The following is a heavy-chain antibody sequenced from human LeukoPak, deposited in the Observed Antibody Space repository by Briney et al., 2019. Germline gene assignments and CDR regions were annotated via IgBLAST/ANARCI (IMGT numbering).Heavy chain of an antibody. D-gene: IGHD2-15*01. V-gene: IGHV1-69*04. CDR3: ARVVAEGSFDP. J-gene: IGHJ5*02. CDR2: LITLSRIP. CDR1: GGAFISDG. Sequence: ASVKVSCKASGGAFISDGISWVRQAPGQGLEWMGRLITLSRIPNYAQKFKGRVTISADISTSTAYMELRSLRCEDTAVYYCARVVAEGSFDPWGQGTLVTVSS.